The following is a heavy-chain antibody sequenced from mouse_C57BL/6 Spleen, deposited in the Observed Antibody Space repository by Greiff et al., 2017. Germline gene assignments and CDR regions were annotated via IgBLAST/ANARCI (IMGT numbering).Heavy chain of an antibody. CDR2: INPYNGGT. Sequence: EVQLQQSGPVLVKPGASVKMSCKASGYTFTDYYMNWVKQSHGKSLEWIGVINPYNGGTSYNQKFKGKATLTVDKSSSTAYMELNSLTSEDSAVYYCARGDGISFAYWGQGTLVTVSA. CDR3: ARGDGISFAY. V-gene: IGHV1-19*01. CDR1: GYTFTDYY. D-gene: IGHD1-3*01. J-gene: IGHJ3*01.